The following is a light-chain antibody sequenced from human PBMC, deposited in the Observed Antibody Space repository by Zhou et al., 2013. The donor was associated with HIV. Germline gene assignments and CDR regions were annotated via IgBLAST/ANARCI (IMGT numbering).Light chain of an antibody. CDR3: QDYGDSSKT. J-gene: IGKJ4*02. CDR1: GTVGPW. Sequence: DVQLTQSPPTLSASVGDTVTITCRARGTVGPWLAWYQQKPGGAPKLLVYQASTLESRVPSRFSGRGSGAEFHLSIVSLQPDDFATYYCQDYGDSSKTFGRGTRVEMK. V-gene: IGKV1-5*03. CDR2: QAS.